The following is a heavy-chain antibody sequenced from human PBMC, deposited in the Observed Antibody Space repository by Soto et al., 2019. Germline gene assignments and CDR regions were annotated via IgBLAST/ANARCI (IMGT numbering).Heavy chain of an antibody. Sequence: QITLKESGPTLVKPTQTLTLTCSFSGFSLSSSGVAVGWIRQPPGKALEWLALIYWDDDERYSPSLQRRLTISKDTSKNQVVLRMTNMDPSDTGTYYCAHRRGAAAVDYWGQGTLVTVSS. J-gene: IGHJ4*02. CDR1: GFSLSSSGVA. D-gene: IGHD6-13*01. V-gene: IGHV2-5*02. CDR3: AHRRGAAAVDY. CDR2: IYWDDDE.